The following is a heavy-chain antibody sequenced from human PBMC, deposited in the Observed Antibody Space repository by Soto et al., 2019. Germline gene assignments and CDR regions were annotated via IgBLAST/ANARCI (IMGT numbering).Heavy chain of an antibody. CDR2: IYSSGST. Sequence: ETLSLTCAVSRGSISSGGYSWSWIRQSPEKGLEWIGYIYSSGSTNYNPSLNSRVTISVDTSKNQFSLKLSSLSAADTAVYYCAREPSTMVRGVYYYYGMDVWGQGTTVTVSS. V-gene: IGHV4-61*08. CDR1: RGSISSGGYS. CDR3: AREPSTMVRGVYYYYGMDV. J-gene: IGHJ6*02. D-gene: IGHD3-10*01.